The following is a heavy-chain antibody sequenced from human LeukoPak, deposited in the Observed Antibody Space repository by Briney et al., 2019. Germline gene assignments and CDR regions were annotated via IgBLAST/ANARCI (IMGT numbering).Heavy chain of an antibody. J-gene: IGHJ4*02. CDR3: ARGEYMYGHDIDY. V-gene: IGHV1-8*01. Sequence: ASVPVSFMSTGYTFTNYDSHWVRRAAGQGLAWMGWMNPNNGNTGYAQKFQDRVTMTRNTSISTVYMELSSLRYESTALYYCARGEYMYGHDIDYWGQGALVTVSS. CDR2: MNPNNGNT. D-gene: IGHD2-8*01. CDR1: GYTFTNYD.